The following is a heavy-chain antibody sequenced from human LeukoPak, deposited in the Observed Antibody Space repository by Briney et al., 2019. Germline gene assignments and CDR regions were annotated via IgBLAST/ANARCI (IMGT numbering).Heavy chain of an antibody. V-gene: IGHV1-46*01. D-gene: IGHD2-15*01. CDR1: GYTFTNNY. J-gene: IGHJ4*02. CDR3: ARAVGIVVVVVATLDY. CDR2: INPSGGST. Sequence: ASVKVSCKAFGYTFTNNYMHWVRQAPGQGLEWMGIINPSGGSTNYAQKFQGRVTMTRDTSTSTVYMELSGLRSEDTAVYYCARAVGIVVVVVATLDYWGQGTLVTVSS.